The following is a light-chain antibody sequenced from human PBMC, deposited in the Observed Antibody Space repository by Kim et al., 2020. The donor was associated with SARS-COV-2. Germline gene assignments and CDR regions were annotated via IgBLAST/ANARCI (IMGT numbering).Light chain of an antibody. CDR3: CSYAGSSTV. V-gene: IGLV2-23*02. J-gene: IGLJ2*01. CDR1: SSDGGSYNL. Sequence: QSALTQPASVYGSPGQSITISCTGTSSDGGSYNLVSWYQQHPGKAPKLMIYEVSKRPSGVSNRFSGSKSGNTASLTISGLQAEDEADYYCCSYAGSSTVFGGGTQLTVL. CDR2: EVS.